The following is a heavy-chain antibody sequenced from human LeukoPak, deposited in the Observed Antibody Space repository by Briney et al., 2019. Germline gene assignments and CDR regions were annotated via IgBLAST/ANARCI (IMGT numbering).Heavy chain of an antibody. J-gene: IGHJ6*03. CDR2: ISGSGGST. V-gene: IGHV3-23*01. Sequence: GGSLRLSCAASGFTFSSYAMSWVRQAPGKGLEWVSAISGSGGSTYYADSVKGRFTISRDNSKNTLYLQMNSLRAEDTAVYYCAKDLLRNTAMLTGYYYYYYMDVWGKGTTLTVSS. CDR3: AKDLLRNTAMLTGYYYYYYMDV. CDR1: GFTFSSYA. D-gene: IGHD5-18*01.